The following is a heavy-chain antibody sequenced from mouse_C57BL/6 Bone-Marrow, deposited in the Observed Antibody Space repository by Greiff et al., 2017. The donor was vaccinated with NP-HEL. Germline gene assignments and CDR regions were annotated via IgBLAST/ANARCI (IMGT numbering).Heavy chain of an antibody. CDR3: AQALTTYFDY. CDR2: IYPRDGST. D-gene: IGHD1-1*01. V-gene: IGHV1-85*01. Sequence: VQLQESGPELVQPGASVKLSCKASGYTFTSYDINWVKQRPGPGPEWIGWIYPRDGSTKYNEKFKGKATLTVDPSSSTAYMELHSLTSEDSAVYFCAQALTTYFDYWGQGTTLTVSS. J-gene: IGHJ2*01. CDR1: GYTFTSYD.